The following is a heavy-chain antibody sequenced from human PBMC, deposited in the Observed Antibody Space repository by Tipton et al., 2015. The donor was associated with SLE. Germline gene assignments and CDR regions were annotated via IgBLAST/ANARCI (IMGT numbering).Heavy chain of an antibody. CDR2: ISGSGGST. Sequence: SLRLSCAASGFTFSSYAMSWVRQAPGKGLEWVSAISGSGGSTYYADSVKGRFTISRDNSKNTLYLQMNSLKAEDTAVYYCAKASPEWELYWYFDLWGRGTLVTVSS. V-gene: IGHV3-23*01. D-gene: IGHD1-26*01. J-gene: IGHJ2*01. CDR1: GFTFSSYA. CDR3: AKASPEWELYWYFDL.